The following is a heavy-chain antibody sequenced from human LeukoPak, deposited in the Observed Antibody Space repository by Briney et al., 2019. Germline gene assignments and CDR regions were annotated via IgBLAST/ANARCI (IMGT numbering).Heavy chain of an antibody. V-gene: IGHV3-7*01. CDR3: TGGAGWLVDY. CDR1: GFTFSNYW. CDR2: IKQDGSEK. D-gene: IGHD2-15*01. Sequence: GGSLRLSCAASGFTFSNYWMNWVRQAPGRGLEWVAIIKQDGSEKLYVDSVEGQFTISRDNAKNSLYLQMNSLRVEDTAVYYCTGGAGWLVDYWGQGTLVTVSS. J-gene: IGHJ4*02.